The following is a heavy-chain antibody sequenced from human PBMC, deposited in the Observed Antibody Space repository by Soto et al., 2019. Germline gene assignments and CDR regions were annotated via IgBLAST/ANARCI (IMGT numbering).Heavy chain of an antibody. J-gene: IGHJ4*02. CDR2: IDHDGPT. Sequence: EVQLVDSGGGLVQPGGSLRLSCAGSGFIFSNYWMHWVRQAPGKGLEWVSRIDHDGPTDYADSVRGRFTISRDNAESTLYLQMNSLRPEDTAVYYWVRDSHGDYWGQGTLVTVSS. V-gene: IGHV3-74*01. CDR1: GFIFSNYW. CDR3: VRDSHGDY.